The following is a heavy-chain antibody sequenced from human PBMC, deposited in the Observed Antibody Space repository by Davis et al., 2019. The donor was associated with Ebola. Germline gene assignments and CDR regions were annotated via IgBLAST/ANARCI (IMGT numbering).Heavy chain of an antibody. J-gene: IGHJ4*02. CDR2: IFYSGST. D-gene: IGHD2-21*01. Sequence: PSETLSLTCTVSGGSINNFYWNWLRQPPGKGLEWIGNIFYSGSTNYNDSLERRVTILGDTSRKQFSLKLESVTAADTAVYYCASRRDDDWFEYWGQGILVTVSS. V-gene: IGHV4-59*01. CDR1: GGSINNFY. CDR3: ASRRDDDWFEY.